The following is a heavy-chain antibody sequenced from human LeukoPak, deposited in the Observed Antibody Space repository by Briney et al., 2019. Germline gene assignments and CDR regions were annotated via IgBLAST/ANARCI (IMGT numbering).Heavy chain of an antibody. Sequence: SETLSVTCTVSGDSITGYHWSWIRQPPGEGLEWIGYIYNSETTEYKPSLKSRVTISADTSKNQCSLKLASVTAADTAIYYCARRNDFDIWGQGTMVTVSS. CDR1: GDSITGYH. V-gene: IGHV4-59*08. CDR3: ARRNDFDI. J-gene: IGHJ3*02. CDR2: IYNSETT.